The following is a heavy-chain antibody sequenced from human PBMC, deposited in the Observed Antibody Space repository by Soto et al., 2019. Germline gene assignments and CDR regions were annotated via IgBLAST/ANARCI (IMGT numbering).Heavy chain of an antibody. J-gene: IGHJ6*04. CDR1: GFTFSSYS. CDR3: ARDRTETQIFTGYQTPFWVV. V-gene: IGHV3-21*01. CDR2: ISSSRSHI. D-gene: IGHD3-9*01. Sequence: LRLSCPPSGFTFSSYSMNCVHHAPGKGVEWVSSISSSRSHIYYADSVKARFTISRDTAKNSQYLQMTSLRAEDTAVYYCARDRTETQIFTGYQTPFWVVWGKGTTVTVSS.